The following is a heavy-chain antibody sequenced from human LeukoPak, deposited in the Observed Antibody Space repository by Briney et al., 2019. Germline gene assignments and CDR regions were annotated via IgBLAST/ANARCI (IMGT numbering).Heavy chain of an antibody. CDR1: GVSISSYY. Sequence: SETLSLTCTVSGVSISSYYWSWIRQPPGKGLEWIGYIYTSGSTNYNPSLKSRVTISVDTSKNQFSLKLSSVTAADTAVYYCARLSPGIAVAGTRYYYHYYMDVWGKGTTVTVSS. J-gene: IGHJ6*03. CDR2: IYTSGST. CDR3: ARLSPGIAVAGTRYYYHYYMDV. V-gene: IGHV4-4*09. D-gene: IGHD6-19*01.